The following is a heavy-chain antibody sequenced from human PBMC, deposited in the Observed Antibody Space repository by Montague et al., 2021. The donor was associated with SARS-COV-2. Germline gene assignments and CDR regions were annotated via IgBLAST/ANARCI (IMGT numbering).Heavy chain of an antibody. CDR2: INGGSSAM. CDR1: GFNFGVYE. CDR3: APAVPVADDS. J-gene: IGHJ5*02. V-gene: IGHV3-48*03. D-gene: IGHD2-2*01. Sequence: SLRLSCAASGFNFGVYEMNWVRQTPGKGLEWVSYINGGSSAMYYADSVMGRFTISRDNAESSLYLQMNRLRAEDTAVYYCAPAVPVADDSWGQGTLVTVSS.